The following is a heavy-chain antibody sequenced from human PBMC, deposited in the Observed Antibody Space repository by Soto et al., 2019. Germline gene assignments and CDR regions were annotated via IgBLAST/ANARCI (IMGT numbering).Heavy chain of an antibody. D-gene: IGHD3-3*01. Sequence: QLHLVQSGAVVKKPGASVTVSCSASGYPVTAYYMHWVRQAPGRGLEWMGGINPATGAAKYTQTFPGRVTMTRDTSTSTVFMELSGLTSEDTSLFYCARGGGVGVAGSAAFDMWGQGTLVTGSS. J-gene: IGHJ3*02. V-gene: IGHV1-2*02. CDR1: GYPVTAYY. CDR3: ARGGGVGVAGSAAFDM. CDR2: INPATGAA.